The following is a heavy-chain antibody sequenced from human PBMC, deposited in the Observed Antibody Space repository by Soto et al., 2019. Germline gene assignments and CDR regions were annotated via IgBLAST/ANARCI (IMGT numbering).Heavy chain of an antibody. CDR1: RQRFSQNTAS. J-gene: IGHJ5*02. CDR3: AKGDNLGPKNGYPFDP. V-gene: IGHV6-1*01. Sequence: PSHALSLTCDTCRQRFSQNTASWNWIRQSPSRGTAGLGRTYLTSKWYNDYAVSVKSRIIINTDTSKNQFSLPLTSVTPEDTAVYFCAKGDNLGPKNGYPFDPWGQG. D-gene: IGHD6-25*01. CDR2: TYLTSKWYN.